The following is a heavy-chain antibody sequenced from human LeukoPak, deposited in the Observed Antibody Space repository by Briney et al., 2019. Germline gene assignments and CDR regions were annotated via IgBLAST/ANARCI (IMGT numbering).Heavy chain of an antibody. CDR2: ISGYNGNT. V-gene: IGHV1-18*01. D-gene: IGHD5-18*01. CDR1: GYTFTSYA. J-gene: IGHJ6*02. CDR3: ARGYSYGSDYYYGMDV. Sequence: EATVKVSCKASGYTFTSYAISWVRQAPGQGLEWMGWISGYNGNTKYAQKVQGRVTMTTDTSTSTAYMELRSLRSDDTAVYYCARGYSYGSDYYYGMDVWGQGTTVT.